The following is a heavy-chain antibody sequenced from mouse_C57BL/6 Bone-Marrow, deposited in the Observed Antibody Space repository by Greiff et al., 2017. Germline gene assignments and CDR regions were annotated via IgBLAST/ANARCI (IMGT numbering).Heavy chain of an antibody. J-gene: IGHJ4*01. D-gene: IGHD1-1*01. Sequence: VQLQQSGPGLAKPSQTLSLTCSVTGYSITSDYWNWIRKFPGNKLEYMGYISYSGSTYYNPSLKSRISITRNTSKNQYYLQWNSVTTEDTATYYCARANYYGSSPYAMDYWGQGTSVTVSS. CDR3: ARANYYGSSPYAMDY. CDR1: GYSITSDY. CDR2: ISYSGST. V-gene: IGHV3-8*01.